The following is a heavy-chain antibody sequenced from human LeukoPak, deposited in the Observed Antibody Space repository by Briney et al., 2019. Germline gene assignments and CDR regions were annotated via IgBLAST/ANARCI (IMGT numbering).Heavy chain of an antibody. Sequence: GGSLRLSCAASGFTVSSNYMSWVRQAPGKGLEWVSVIYSGGSTYYADSVKGRFTISRDNSKNTLYLQMNSLRAEDTAVYYCARVEYSSSSFYRHWGQGTLVTVSS. CDR3: ARVEYSSSSFYRH. V-gene: IGHV3-66*01. D-gene: IGHD6-6*01. CDR2: IYSGGST. CDR1: GFTVSSNY. J-gene: IGHJ4*02.